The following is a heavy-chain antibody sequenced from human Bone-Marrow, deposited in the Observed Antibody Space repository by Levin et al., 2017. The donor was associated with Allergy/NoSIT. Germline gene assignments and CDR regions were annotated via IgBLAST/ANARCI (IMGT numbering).Heavy chain of an antibody. Sequence: GGSLRLSCAVSGFTFPTYAMHWVRQAPGRGLEWVAVISYDGGNTYYLDSVKGRFTISRDNSKNTLFLQMNSLRAEDTAVYYCVRATSEASVASYIYYFDYWGQGTLVTVSS. V-gene: IGHV3-30-3*01. J-gene: IGHJ4*02. D-gene: IGHD5/OR15-5a*01. CDR3: VRATSEASVASYIYYFDY. CDR1: GFTFPTYA. CDR2: ISYDGGNT.